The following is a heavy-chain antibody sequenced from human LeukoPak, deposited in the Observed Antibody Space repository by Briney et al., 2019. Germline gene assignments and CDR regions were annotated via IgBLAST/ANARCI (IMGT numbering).Heavy chain of an antibody. V-gene: IGHV3-30*18. J-gene: IGHJ4*02. Sequence: GGSLRLSCAASGFTFSSYCMRWVRQAPGRGLEWVAVISYGGSNKYYADSVKGRFTISRDNSKNTLYPQMNSLRAEDTAMYYCAKDGEDSVVVPALYYFDYWGQGTLVTVSS. CDR3: AKDGEDSVVVPALYYFDY. CDR2: ISYGGSNK. D-gene: IGHD2-2*01. CDR1: GFTFSSYC.